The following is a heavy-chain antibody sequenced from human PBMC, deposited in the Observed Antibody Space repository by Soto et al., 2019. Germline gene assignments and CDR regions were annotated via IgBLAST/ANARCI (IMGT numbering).Heavy chain of an antibody. CDR1: GFSFSLYW. J-gene: IGHJ5*02. V-gene: IGHV3-7*03. D-gene: IGHD3-9*01. CDR3: ARDKMTYDSVRGEDL. CDR2: IKRDGSIQ. Sequence: GGSLRLSCEGSGFSFSLYWMSWVRQAPGKGLEWVAGIKRDGSIQYYADSVKGRFTISRDNAKNSLFLEINSLKAEDAAVYYCARDKMTYDSVRGEDLWGQGTRATSPQ.